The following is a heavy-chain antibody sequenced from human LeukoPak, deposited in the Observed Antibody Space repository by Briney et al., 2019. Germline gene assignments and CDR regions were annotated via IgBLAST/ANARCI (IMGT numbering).Heavy chain of an antibody. J-gene: IGHJ6*03. V-gene: IGHV3-23*01. CDR3: AKGSGDSTGYYYAYYYYYMDV. D-gene: IGHD3-22*01. CDR2: ISGSGGRT. Sequence: GGSLRLPCVASGFTFSSYSMNWVRQAPGKGLEWVSAISGSGGRTYYADAVKGRFTISRDTSKNTLDLQMNSLRAEDTAVYYCAKGSGDSTGYYYAYYYYYMDVWGKGTTVTVSS. CDR1: GFTFSSYS.